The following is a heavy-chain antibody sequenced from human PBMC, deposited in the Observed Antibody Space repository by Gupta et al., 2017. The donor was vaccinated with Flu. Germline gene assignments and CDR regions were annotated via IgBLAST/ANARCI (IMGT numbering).Heavy chain of an antibody. CDR2: IYWNNNK. CDR3: VHKSDRDNLGFVEWPIDY. V-gene: IGHV2-5*04. D-gene: IGHD3-3*01. J-gene: IGHJ4*02. Sequence: GQALEWLALIYWNNNKRYSPSLESRLTITKDTSKDQVVLTMTNMDPVDTGTYYCVHKSDRDNLGFVEWPIDYWGQGTLVTVSA.